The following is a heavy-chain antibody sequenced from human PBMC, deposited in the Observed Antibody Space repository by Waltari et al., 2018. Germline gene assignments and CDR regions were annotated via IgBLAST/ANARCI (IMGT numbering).Heavy chain of an antibody. D-gene: IGHD3-22*01. CDR3: AREYYYDGSTYDQ. CDR2: ITRDGFSI. Sequence: VQLVESGGGLVKSGGSLRLACEASGCLFSSHNMNWVRQAPWKGLEWVSSITRDGFSIYYADSVKGRFTVSRDNAKNSLYVQMNNLGAEDTAVYYCAREYYYDGSTYDQWGQGTLVTVSS. J-gene: IGHJ4*02. CDR1: GCLFSSHN. V-gene: IGHV3-21*01.